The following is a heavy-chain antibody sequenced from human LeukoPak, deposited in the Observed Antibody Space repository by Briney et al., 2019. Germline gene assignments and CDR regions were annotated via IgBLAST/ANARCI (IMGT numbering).Heavy chain of an antibody. Sequence: GGSLRLSCSASGFPFSNYFMTWVRQARAKALEYVSAISPNGGSTYYADTVKGRFTISRDNSKKMLYLQMSGLRLDDTAVYYCMRGTYTADYWGQGTLVTVSS. CDR3: MRGTYTADY. D-gene: IGHD2-2*02. CDR2: ISPNGGST. J-gene: IGHJ4*02. V-gene: IGHV3-64D*06. CDR1: GFPFSNYF.